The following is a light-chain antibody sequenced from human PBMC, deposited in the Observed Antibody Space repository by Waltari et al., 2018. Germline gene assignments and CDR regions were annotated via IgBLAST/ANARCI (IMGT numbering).Light chain of an antibody. CDR2: STS. CDR1: KGAVTSGYY. J-gene: IGLJ3*02. Sequence: QTVGTEEPSLTVSPGGTVTLTCTYSKGAVTSGYYQSWLQQTPGQPPRALIYSTSNKPSGTPARFSGSLLESKAALTLSGVHPEDDADYYCLLYYGGAWVFGGGTNLAVL. CDR3: LLYYGGAWV. V-gene: IGLV7-43*01.